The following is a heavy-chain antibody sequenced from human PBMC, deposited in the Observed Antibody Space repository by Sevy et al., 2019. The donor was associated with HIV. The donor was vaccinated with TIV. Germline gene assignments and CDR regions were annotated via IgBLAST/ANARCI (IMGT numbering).Heavy chain of an antibody. CDR1: GFTFSKYS. D-gene: IGHD2-8*01. V-gene: IGHV3-23*01. CDR2: LSFGCGEI. J-gene: IGHJ4*02. Sequence: GSLRLSCAASGFTFSKYSMSWVRQPPGKGLEWVSTLSFGCGEINYADSVKGRFTIPRDNSKSSVYLQMNNLRPEDTAVYYCAGEGCTKPHDYWGQGTLVTVSS. CDR3: AGEGCTKPHDY.